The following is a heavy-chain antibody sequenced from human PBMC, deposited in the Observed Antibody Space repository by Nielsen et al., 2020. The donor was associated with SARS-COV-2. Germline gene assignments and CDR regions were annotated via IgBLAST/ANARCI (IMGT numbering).Heavy chain of an antibody. CDR1: GFTFSSYW. J-gene: IGHJ6*03. Sequence: GESLKISCAASGFTFSSYWMSWVRQAPGKGLEWVANIKQDGSEKYYVDSVKGRFTISRDNAKNSLYLQMNSLGTEDTAVYYCAKGQEGTVTRGDYYYYYMDVWGKGTTVTVSS. CDR2: IKQDGSEK. CDR3: AKGQEGTVTRGDYYYYYMDV. D-gene: IGHD4-11*01. V-gene: IGHV3-7*01.